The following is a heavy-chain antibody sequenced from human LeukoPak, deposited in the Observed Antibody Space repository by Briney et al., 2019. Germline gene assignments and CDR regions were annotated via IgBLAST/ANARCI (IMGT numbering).Heavy chain of an antibody. CDR2: IYTSGST. Sequence: SETLSLTCTVSGGSISSYYWSWIRQPAGKGLEWIGRIYTSGSTNYNPSLKSRVTMSVDTSKNQFSLKLSSVTAADTAVYYCASRYCSSTSCYGWFDPWGQGTLVTVSS. D-gene: IGHD2-2*01. V-gene: IGHV4-4*07. CDR3: ASRYCSSTSCYGWFDP. J-gene: IGHJ5*02. CDR1: GGSISSYY.